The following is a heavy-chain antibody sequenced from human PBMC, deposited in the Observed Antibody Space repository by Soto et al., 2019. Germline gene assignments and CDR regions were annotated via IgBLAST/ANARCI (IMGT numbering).Heavy chain of an antibody. D-gene: IGHD3-3*01. CDR1: GSTFSNYA. Sequence: GGSLRLSCAASGSTFSNYAMHWVRQAPGKGLEWVAGTWYDGNKKYYIDSVKGRFTISRDNSRDTLYLQMNGLRVEDTAVYYCARDRSYLGWNYYGLGVWGKGTRGTVSS. V-gene: IGHV3-33*01. CDR2: TWYDGNKK. CDR3: ARDRSYLGWNYYGLGV. J-gene: IGHJ6*04.